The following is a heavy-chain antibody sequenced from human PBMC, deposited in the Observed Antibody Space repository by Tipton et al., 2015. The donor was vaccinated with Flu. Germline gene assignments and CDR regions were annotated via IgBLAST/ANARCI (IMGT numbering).Heavy chain of an antibody. CDR1: GGSLSGYY. D-gene: IGHD3-10*01. CDR2: IYTSGST. Sequence: TLSLTCNVSGGSLSGYYWSWIRQPAGKGLEWIGRIYTSGSTYYNPSLKSRVSISVDTSKNQFSLKLTSMTAADTAVYYCARGTPLWFGDLDYWGQGTLVTVSS. V-gene: IGHV4-4*07. J-gene: IGHJ4*02. CDR3: ARGTPLWFGDLDY.